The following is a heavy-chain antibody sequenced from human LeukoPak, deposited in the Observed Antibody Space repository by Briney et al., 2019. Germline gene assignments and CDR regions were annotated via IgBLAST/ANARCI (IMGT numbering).Heavy chain of an antibody. J-gene: IGHJ5*02. D-gene: IGHD3-22*01. V-gene: IGHV3-23*01. CDR1: GLIFNNYG. CDR3: AKGGSGYFADL. Sequence: GVSLSLWCAASGLIFNNYGLIWVRQAPGKGLQWVSAISNDGGGTTYADFVMGRFTISRDNSKNTLFLQMNSLRAEDTDLYYRAKGGSGYFADLWGQGTLVTVSS. CDR2: ISNDGGGT.